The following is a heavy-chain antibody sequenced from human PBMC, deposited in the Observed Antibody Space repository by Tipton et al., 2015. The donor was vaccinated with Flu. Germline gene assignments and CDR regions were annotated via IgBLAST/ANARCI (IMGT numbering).Heavy chain of an antibody. CDR2: VYTSTAT. D-gene: IGHD4-17*01. CDR3: ARLGSEKYGDFVDY. CDR1: GGSISGYS. V-gene: IGHV4-4*07. Sequence: TLPLTCTVSGGSISGYSWSWIRQPAGKGLEWIGRVYTSTATSYNPSLSSRVAMSVDTSKNLSSLNLRYVTAADTAVYYCARLGSEKYGDFVDYWGQGTLVTVSS. J-gene: IGHJ4*02.